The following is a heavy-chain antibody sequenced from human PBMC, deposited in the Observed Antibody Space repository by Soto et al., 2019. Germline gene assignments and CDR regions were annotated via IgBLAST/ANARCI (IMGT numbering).Heavy chain of an antibody. D-gene: IGHD1-1*01. J-gene: IGHJ5*02. V-gene: IGHV4-4*07. CDR2: IYATGTT. CDR1: GASISGYY. CDR3: VRDGTKTLRDWFDP. Sequence: SETLSLTCTVSGASISGYYWSWIRKSAGKGLEWIGRIYATGTTDYNPSLKSRVMMSVDTSKEQFSLRLRSVTAADTAVYYCVRDGTKTLRDWFDPWGQGISITVSS.